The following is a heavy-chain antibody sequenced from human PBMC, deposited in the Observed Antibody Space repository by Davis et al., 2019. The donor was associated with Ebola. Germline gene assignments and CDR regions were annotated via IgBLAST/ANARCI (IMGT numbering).Heavy chain of an antibody. J-gene: IGHJ4*02. CDR1: GGSISTYY. Sequence: SETLSLTCTVSGGSISTYYWSWIRQPPGKGLEWIGCIDYTGSTNHNPSLKSRVTISIDTSKNQFSLKLSSVTAADTAVYYCVRGDGRFDYWSQGALVTVSS. D-gene: IGHD5-24*01. V-gene: IGHV4-59*08. CDR2: IDYTGST. CDR3: VRGDGRFDY.